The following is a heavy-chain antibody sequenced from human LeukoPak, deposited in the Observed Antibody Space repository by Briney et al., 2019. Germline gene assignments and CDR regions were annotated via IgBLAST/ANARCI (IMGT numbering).Heavy chain of an antibody. J-gene: IGHJ4*02. D-gene: IGHD1-26*01. Sequence: SETLSLTCTVSGGSISSYYGSWIRQPPGKGLEWIGYIYYSGSTNYNPSLKSRVTISVDTSKNQFSLKLSSVTAADTAVYYCARVGATGGDFDYWGQGTLVTVSS. CDR2: IYYSGST. CDR1: GGSISSYY. V-gene: IGHV4-59*01. CDR3: ARVGATGGDFDY.